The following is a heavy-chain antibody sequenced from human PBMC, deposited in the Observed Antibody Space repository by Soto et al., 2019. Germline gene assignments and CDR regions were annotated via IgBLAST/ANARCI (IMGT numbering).Heavy chain of an antibody. D-gene: IGHD1-26*01. CDR3: AKGDGRIVPRHFDY. CDR1: GFTFSDYA. CDR2: ISSGGGSP. J-gene: IGHJ4*02. Sequence: GGSLRLSCAASGFTFSDYAMSWVRQAPGKGLEWVSSISSGGGSPYYADSVKGRFTISRNNAKNTLFLQMNSLRAEDTAVYYCAKGDGRIVPRHFDYWGQGTLVTVSS. V-gene: IGHV3-23*01.